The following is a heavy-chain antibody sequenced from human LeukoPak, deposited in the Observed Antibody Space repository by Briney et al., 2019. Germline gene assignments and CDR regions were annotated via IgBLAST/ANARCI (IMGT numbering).Heavy chain of an antibody. Sequence: PGGSLRLYCAASGFAFSSYWMSWVRQAPGKGLEWVANIKQDGSRKYYVDSVKGRFTISRDNAKSSLYLQMNSLRAEDTAVYYCARASSSWYEASYFDYWGQGTLVTVSS. CDR3: ARASSSWYEASYFDY. CDR2: IKQDGSRK. J-gene: IGHJ4*02. D-gene: IGHD6-13*01. CDR1: GFAFSSYW. V-gene: IGHV3-7*01.